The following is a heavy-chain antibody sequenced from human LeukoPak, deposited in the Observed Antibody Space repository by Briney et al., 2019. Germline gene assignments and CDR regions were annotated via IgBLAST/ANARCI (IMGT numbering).Heavy chain of an antibody. J-gene: IGHJ3*02. V-gene: IGHV4-59*08. Sequence: PSETLSLTCTVSGGSISSYYWTWIRQPPGKGLEWIGYIYNSRSTNYNPSLKSRVTISVDTSKNQFSLKLNSVTAADTAEYYCARRNILTEGEAFDIWGQGTMVTVSS. CDR3: ARRNILTEGEAFDI. CDR1: GGSISSYY. D-gene: IGHD3-9*01. CDR2: IYNSRST.